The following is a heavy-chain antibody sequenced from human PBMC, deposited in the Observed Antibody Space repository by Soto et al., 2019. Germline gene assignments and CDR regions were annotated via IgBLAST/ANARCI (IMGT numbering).Heavy chain of an antibody. CDR1: GYTFIGYY. J-gene: IGHJ4*02. D-gene: IGHD4-4*01. CDR3: ARAPTIVGRERHFDF. V-gene: IGHV1-2*04. Sequence: GASVKVSCKTSGYTFIGYYIHWVRQAPGQGLEWMGCLNPNTGDTNYAQKFQGWVTMTRDTSISTAYMEVTRLRSDDTALYYCARAPTIVGRERHFDFWGQGSLVTVSS. CDR2: LNPNTGDT.